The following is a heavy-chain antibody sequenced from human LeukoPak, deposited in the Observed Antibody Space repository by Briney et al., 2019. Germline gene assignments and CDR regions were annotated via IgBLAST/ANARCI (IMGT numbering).Heavy chain of an antibody. CDR1: GYTFTSYY. CDR3: ARARHRGYSYADFDY. CDR2: INPSGGST. Sequence: ASVKVSCKASGYTFTSYYMHWVRQAPGQGLEWMGIINPSGGSTSYAQKFRGRVTMTRDTSTSTVYMELSSLRSEDTAVYYCARARHRGYSYADFDYWGQGTLVTVSS. D-gene: IGHD5-18*01. V-gene: IGHV1-46*01. J-gene: IGHJ4*02.